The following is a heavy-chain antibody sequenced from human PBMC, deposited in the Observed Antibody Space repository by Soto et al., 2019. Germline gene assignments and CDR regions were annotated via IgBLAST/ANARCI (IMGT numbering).Heavy chain of an antibody. V-gene: IGHV1-18*01. Sequence: GASVKVSCKASGYTFTSYGISWVRQAPGQGLEWMGWISAYNGNTNYAQKLQGRVTMTTDTSTSTAYMELRSLRSDDTAVYYCARDDCSSTSCYEVWFDPWGQGTLVTVSS. J-gene: IGHJ5*02. CDR3: ARDDCSSTSCYEVWFDP. D-gene: IGHD2-2*01. CDR2: ISAYNGNT. CDR1: GYTFTSYG.